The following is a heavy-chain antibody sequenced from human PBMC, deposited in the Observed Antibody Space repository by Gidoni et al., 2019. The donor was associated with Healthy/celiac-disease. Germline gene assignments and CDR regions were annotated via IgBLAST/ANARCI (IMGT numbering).Heavy chain of an antibody. V-gene: IGHV5-51*01. Sequence: PGESLKISCKGSGYSFTSYWSGWVRQMPGTGLEWMGIIYPGDSDTRYSPSFQGQVTISADKSISTAYLQWSSLKASDTAMYYCARRFSVRYSSVATRNYYFDYWGQGTLVTVSS. CDR1: GYSFTSYW. CDR2: IYPGDSDT. D-gene: IGHD1-20*01. J-gene: IGHJ4*02. CDR3: ARRFSVRYSSVATRNYYFDY.